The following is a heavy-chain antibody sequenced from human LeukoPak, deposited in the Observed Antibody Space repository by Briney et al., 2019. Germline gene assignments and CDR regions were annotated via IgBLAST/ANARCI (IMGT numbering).Heavy chain of an antibody. CDR1: GGSISSYY. V-gene: IGHV4-59*08. CDR3: ARGLGEYAFGI. D-gene: IGHD3-16*01. Sequence: PSETLSLTCTVSGGSISSYYWSWIRQPPGKGLEWIGYIYYSGSTNYNPSLKSRVTISVDTSKNQFSLKLSSVTAADTAVYYRARGLGEYAFGIWGQGTMVTVSS. CDR2: IYYSGST. J-gene: IGHJ3*02.